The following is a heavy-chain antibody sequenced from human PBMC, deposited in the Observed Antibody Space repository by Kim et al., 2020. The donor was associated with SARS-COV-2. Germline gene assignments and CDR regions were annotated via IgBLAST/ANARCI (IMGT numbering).Heavy chain of an antibody. V-gene: IGHV3-11*01. CDR2: T. J-gene: IGHJ4*02. CDR3: ARDLGGGSHIDY. Sequence: TYYADPVKGRFTFSRDNAKNSLYLEMNSLRAEDTAVYYCARDLGGGSHIDYWGQGTLVTVSS. D-gene: IGHD1-26*01.